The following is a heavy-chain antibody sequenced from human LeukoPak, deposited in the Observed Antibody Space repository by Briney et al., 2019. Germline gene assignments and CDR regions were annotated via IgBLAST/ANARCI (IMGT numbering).Heavy chain of an antibody. CDR2: ISSSSSYI. CDR1: GFTFRSYS. V-gene: IGHV3-21*01. Sequence: GGSLRLSCAASGFTFRSYSMNWVRQAPGKGLEWVSSISSSSSYIYYADSVKGRFTISRDNAKNSLYLQMNSLRAEDTAVYYCARDSSYYAFWSGYYPTGLFDYWGQGTLVTVSS. CDR3: ARDSSYYAFWSGYYPTGLFDY. J-gene: IGHJ4*02. D-gene: IGHD3-3*01.